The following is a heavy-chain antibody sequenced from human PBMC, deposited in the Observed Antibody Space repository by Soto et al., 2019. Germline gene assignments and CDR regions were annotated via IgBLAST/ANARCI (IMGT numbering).Heavy chain of an antibody. V-gene: IGHV1-69*13. CDR2: IIPIFGTA. D-gene: IGHD3-3*01. CDR1: GGTFRSYA. CDR3: ARDLRDLEWPNQNNWFDP. Sequence: SVKVSCKASGGTFRSYAISWVRQAPGQGLEWMGGIIPIFGTANYAQKFQGRVTITADESTSTAYMELSSLRSEDTAVYYCARDLRDLEWPNQNNWFDPWGQGPLVTVSS. J-gene: IGHJ5*02.